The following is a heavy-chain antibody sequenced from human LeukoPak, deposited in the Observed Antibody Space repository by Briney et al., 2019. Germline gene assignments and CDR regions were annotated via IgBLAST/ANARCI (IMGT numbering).Heavy chain of an antibody. Sequence: ASVKVSCKASGYTFTSYDINWVRQATGQGLEWMGWMDPNSGNTGYAQKFQGRVTITRSTSISTAYMELIGLRSEDTAVYYCARGGYSGYGVWGQGTLVTVSS. CDR1: GYTFTSYD. D-gene: IGHD5-12*01. CDR3: ARGGYSGYGV. V-gene: IGHV1-8*03. CDR2: MDPNSGNT. J-gene: IGHJ4*02.